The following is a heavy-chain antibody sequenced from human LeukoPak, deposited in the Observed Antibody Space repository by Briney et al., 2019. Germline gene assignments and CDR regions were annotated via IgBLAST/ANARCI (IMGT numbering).Heavy chain of an antibody. CDR2: INHSGST. CDR1: GGSFSGYY. J-gene: IGHJ6*04. V-gene: IGHV4-34*01. CDR3: ARGPYSNYGIMDV. Sequence: SETLSLTCAVYGGSFSGYYWSWIRQPPGKGLEWIGEINHSGSTNYNPSLKSRVTISVDTSKNQFSLKLSSVTAADTAVYYCARGPYSNYGIMDVWGEGTTVTVSS. D-gene: IGHD4-11*01.